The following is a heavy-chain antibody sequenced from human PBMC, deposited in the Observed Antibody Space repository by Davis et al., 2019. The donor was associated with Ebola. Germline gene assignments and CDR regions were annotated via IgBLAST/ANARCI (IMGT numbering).Heavy chain of an antibody. CDR1: GYTFTSYA. CDR2: INAGNGNT. D-gene: IGHD6-19*01. J-gene: IGHJ5*02. Sequence: ASVKVSCKASGYTFTSYAMHWVRQAPGQRLEWMGWINAGNGNTKYSQKFQGRVTITRDTSASTSYMELSSLRSEDTAVFYCARGKKVAGTRGISWFDPWGPGTLVTVSS. V-gene: IGHV1-3*01. CDR3: ARGKKVAGTRGISWFDP.